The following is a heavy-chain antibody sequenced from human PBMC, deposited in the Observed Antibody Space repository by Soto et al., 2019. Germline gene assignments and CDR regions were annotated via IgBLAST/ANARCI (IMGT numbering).Heavy chain of an antibody. CDR3: AGGQYYFDY. CDR1: GFPFSSYG. J-gene: IGHJ4*02. D-gene: IGHD2-15*01. Sequence: QVQLVESGGGVVQPGRSLRLSCAASGFPFSSYGMHWVRQAPGKGLEWVAHISYDGSNKHYTDSVEGRFTISRDNSKNRLDLQMSSRSAEDTAVYYCAGGQYYFDYCGQGTRVSVSS. V-gene: IGHV3-30*03. CDR2: ISYDGSNK.